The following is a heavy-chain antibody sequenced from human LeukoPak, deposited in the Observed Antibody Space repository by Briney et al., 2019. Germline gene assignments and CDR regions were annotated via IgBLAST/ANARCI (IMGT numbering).Heavy chain of an antibody. CDR1: GFTVSNNY. CDR3: AKPVAGTGYFDY. Sequence: GGSLRLSCAASGFTVSNNYMSWVRQAPGKGLGWVSTISGSGGSTYYADSVKGRFTISRDNSKNTLYLQMNSLRAEDTAVYYCAKPVAGTGYFDYWGQGTLVTVSS. J-gene: IGHJ4*02. CDR2: ISGSGGST. V-gene: IGHV3-23*01. D-gene: IGHD6-19*01.